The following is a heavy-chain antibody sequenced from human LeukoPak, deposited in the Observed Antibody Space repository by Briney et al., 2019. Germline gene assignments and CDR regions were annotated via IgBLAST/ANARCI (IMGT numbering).Heavy chain of an antibody. CDR2: IRYDGSNK. CDR1: GFTFTTSG. V-gene: IGHV3-30*02. Sequence: PGGSLRLSCAASGFTFTTSGMHWVRQAPGKGLEWVAFIRYDGSNKYYADSVKGRFTISRDNSKNTLYLQMNSLRAEDTAVYYCAKDRSLVAPYYFDYWGQGTLVTVSS. CDR3: AKDRSLVAPYYFDY. J-gene: IGHJ4*02. D-gene: IGHD5-12*01.